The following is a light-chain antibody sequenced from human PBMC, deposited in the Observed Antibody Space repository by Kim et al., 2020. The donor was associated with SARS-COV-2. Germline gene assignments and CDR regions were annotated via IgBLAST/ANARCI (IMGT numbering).Light chain of an antibody. V-gene: IGKV3D-15*01. J-gene: IGKJ1*01. CDR3: QQYNHWPGT. Sequence: EVVPTQSPATLSVSLGERVTLSCRTSQSLRTNLAWYQQKPGLAPRLLIYSASFRASGTPARFSGSGSGTEFTLTISSRQSEDFAVYYCQQYNHWPGTFGRGTKVDIK. CDR2: SAS. CDR1: QSLRTN.